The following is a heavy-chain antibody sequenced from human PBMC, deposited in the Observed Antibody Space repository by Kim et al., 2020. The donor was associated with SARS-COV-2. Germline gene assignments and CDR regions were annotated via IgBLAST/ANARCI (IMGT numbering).Heavy chain of an antibody. CDR3: ARGVLATRAFICPTSWSDP. CDR2: LNPMTGTA. CDR1: GDSFSSYA. J-gene: IGHJ5*02. V-gene: IGHV1-69*05. Sequence: SVKVSCKASGDSFSSYAINWARQAPGQGLQWMVFLNPMTGTANYAQQFQDRVTFITDVFTNTAYMELAILRYEDTPIYFCARGVLATRAFICPTSWSDP. D-gene: IGHD5-12*01.